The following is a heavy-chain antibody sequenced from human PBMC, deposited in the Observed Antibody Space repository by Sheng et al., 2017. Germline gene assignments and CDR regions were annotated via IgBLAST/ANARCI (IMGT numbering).Heavy chain of an antibody. CDR2: IRYDGSNK. CDR1: GFTFSSYG. J-gene: IGHJ6*03. Sequence: QVQLVESGGGVVQPGGSLRLSCAASGFTFSSYGMHWVRQAPGKGLEWVAFIRYDGSNKYYADSVKGRFTISRDNSKNTLYLQMNSLRAEDTAVYYCAKPTLYGDYGYYYYMDVWGKGTTVTVSS. V-gene: IGHV3-30*02. D-gene: IGHD4-17*01. CDR3: AKPTLYGDYGYYYYMDV.